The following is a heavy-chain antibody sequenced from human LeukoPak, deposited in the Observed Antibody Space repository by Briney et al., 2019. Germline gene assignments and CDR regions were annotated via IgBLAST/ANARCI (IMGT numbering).Heavy chain of an antibody. D-gene: IGHD1-26*01. J-gene: IGHJ3*02. V-gene: IGHV3-9*03. CDR1: GFTFDDYA. Sequence: GRSLRLSCAASGFTFDDYAMHWVRQAPGKGLEWVSGISWNSGSIGYADSVKGRFTISRDNAKNSLYLQMNSLRAEDMALYYCAKDTLVGATTGAVDIWGQGTMVTVSS. CDR2: ISWNSGSI. CDR3: AKDTLVGATTGAVDI.